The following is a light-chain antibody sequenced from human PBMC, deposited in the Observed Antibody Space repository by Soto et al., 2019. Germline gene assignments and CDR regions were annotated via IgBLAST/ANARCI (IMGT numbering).Light chain of an antibody. V-gene: IGKV1-5*03. Sequence: DIQMTQSPSTLSASVGDRVTITCRASQSISIWLAWYQQKPGKAPKILIYKASSLESGVPSRFSGSGSGTEFTLTISSLQSEDFAVYYCQQYSIWRTFGQGTKVDIK. CDR2: KAS. CDR3: QQYSIWRT. J-gene: IGKJ1*01. CDR1: QSISIW.